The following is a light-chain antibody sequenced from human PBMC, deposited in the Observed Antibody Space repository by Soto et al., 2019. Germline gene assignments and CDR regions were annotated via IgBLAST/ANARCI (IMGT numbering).Light chain of an antibody. V-gene: IGKV3-15*01. J-gene: IGKJ2*01. Sequence: EIVMTQFPATLSVSPGERATLFCRASQNIGNSLAWYQQKPGQAPRLLFYRTSSRATGVAARFSGSGSGTDFTLTISSLQSEDFAVYYCQEYKNWYAFGQGPKLEI. CDR2: RTS. CDR3: QEYKNWYA. CDR1: QNIGNS.